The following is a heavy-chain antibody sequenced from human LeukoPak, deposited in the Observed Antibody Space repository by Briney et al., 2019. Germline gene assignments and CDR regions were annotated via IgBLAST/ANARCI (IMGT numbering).Heavy chain of an antibody. J-gene: IGHJ4*02. CDR3: ARDQYDTWSRRGNFDS. CDR1: GFTFGKYW. Sequence: GGSLRLSCVASGFTFGKYWMSWVRQAPGKGLEWVANIKLDGSEKNYVDSVKGRFTISRDNTKNSLYLQMNSLRVGDTAVFYCARDQYDTWSRRGNFDSWGQGTLVIVSS. V-gene: IGHV3-7*03. CDR2: IKLDGSEK. D-gene: IGHD3-3*01.